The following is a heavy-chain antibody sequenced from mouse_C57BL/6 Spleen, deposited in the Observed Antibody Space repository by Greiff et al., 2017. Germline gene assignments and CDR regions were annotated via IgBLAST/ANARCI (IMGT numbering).Heavy chain of an antibody. CDR3: ARIYYYAMDY. CDR2: ISSGSSTI. D-gene: IGHD1-3*01. CDR1: GFTFSDYG. J-gene: IGHJ4*01. V-gene: IGHV5-17*01. Sequence: EVMLVESGGGLVKPGGSLKLSCAASGFTFSDYGMHWVRQAPEKGLEWVAYISSGSSTIYYADTVKGRFTISRDNAKNTLFLQMTSLRSEDTAMYYCARIYYYAMDYWGQGTSVTVSS.